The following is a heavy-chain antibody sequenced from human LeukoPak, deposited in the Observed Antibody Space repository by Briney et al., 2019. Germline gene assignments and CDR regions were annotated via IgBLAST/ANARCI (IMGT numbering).Heavy chain of an antibody. CDR2: IYYSGSM. V-gene: IGHV4-39*01. J-gene: IGHJ4*02. Sequence: SETLSLTCTVSGGPISSSSYYWGWIRQPPGKGLEWIGNIYYSGSMYWNLSLKSRVTISVDTSKNQFSLKLTSVTAADTAVYYCVRAEINDYSRYWGQGIPVIVSS. CDR3: VRAEINDYSRY. CDR1: GGPISSSSYY. D-gene: IGHD4-11*01.